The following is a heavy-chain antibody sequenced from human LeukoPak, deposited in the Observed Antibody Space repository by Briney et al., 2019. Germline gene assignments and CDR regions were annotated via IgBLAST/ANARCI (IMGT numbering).Heavy chain of an antibody. Sequence: ASVKVSCKASGYTFTSYGISWVRQAPGQGLEWMGWISAYNGNTNYAQKLQGRVTMTTDTSTSTAYMELRSLRSDDTAVYYCASCGVISVVGPSLNCWFDPWGQGTLVTVSS. V-gene: IGHV1-18*01. CDR2: ISAYNGNT. CDR3: ASCGVISVVGPSLNCWFDP. J-gene: IGHJ5*02. CDR1: GYTFTSYG. D-gene: IGHD2-15*01.